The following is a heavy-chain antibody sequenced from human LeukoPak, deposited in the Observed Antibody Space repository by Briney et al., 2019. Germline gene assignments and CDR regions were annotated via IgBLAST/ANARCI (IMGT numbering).Heavy chain of an antibody. D-gene: IGHD1-1*01. CDR3: ASEGTTGTTWGPDY. CDR1: GFTFSNYS. V-gene: IGHV3-48*01. Sequence: GGSLRLSCAASGFTFSNYSMNWVRQAPGKGLEWVSYIIRSSSTIYYADSVKGRFAISRDNSKNTLYLQMNSLRAEDTAVYYCASEGTTGTTWGPDYWGQGTLVTVSS. J-gene: IGHJ4*02. CDR2: IIRSSSTI.